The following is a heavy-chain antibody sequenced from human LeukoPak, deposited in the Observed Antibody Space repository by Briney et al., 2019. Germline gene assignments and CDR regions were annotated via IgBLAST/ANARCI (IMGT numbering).Heavy chain of an antibody. CDR2: IRSSSSPI. J-gene: IGHJ5*02. CDR3: ARGTAMVRRGWFDP. CDR1: GFAFSSYS. Sequence: GGSRRLSCAASGFAFSSYSMNWGGQAPGKGRGGCSDIRSSSSPIYYADSVKGRFTISRDNAKNLLYLQMNSLRAEDTAVYYCARGTAMVRRGWFDPWGQGTLVTVSS. D-gene: IGHD5-18*01. V-gene: IGHV3-48*04.